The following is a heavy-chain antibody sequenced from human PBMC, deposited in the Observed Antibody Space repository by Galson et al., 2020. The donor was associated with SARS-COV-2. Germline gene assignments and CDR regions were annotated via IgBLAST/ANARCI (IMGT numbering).Heavy chain of an antibody. D-gene: IGHD2-2*01. V-gene: IGHV4-39*07. CDR1: GGSISSSSYY. CDR3: ARDIVVVPAATTSYYYYYGMDV. J-gene: IGHJ6*02. Sequence: SETLSLTCTVSGGSISSSSYYWGWIRQPPGKGLEWIGSIYYSGSTYYNPSLKSRVTISVDTSKNQFSLKLSSVTAADTAVYYCARDIVVVPAATTSYYYYYGMDVWGQGTTVTVSS. CDR2: IYYSGST.